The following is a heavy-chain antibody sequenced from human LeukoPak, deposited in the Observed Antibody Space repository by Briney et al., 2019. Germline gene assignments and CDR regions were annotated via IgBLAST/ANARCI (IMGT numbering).Heavy chain of an antibody. Sequence: ASVKVSCKTSGGTFNNYIISWVRQAPGQGLEWMGGIVPFFRTANYAQKFQGRVTITTDESTSTAYMELSSLRSEDTAVYHCARLVYSSSSHFDSWGQGTLVTVSS. V-gene: IGHV1-69*05. CDR1: GGTFNNYI. CDR3: ARLVYSSSSHFDS. CDR2: IVPFFRTA. J-gene: IGHJ4*02. D-gene: IGHD6-6*01.